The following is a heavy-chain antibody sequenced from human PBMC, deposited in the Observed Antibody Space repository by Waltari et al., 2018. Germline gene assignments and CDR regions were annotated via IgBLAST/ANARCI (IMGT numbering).Heavy chain of an antibody. CDR2: ITDSGSA. CDR3: ARADNQYRFDH. CDR1: GGSFRGSY. J-gene: IGHJ4*02. D-gene: IGHD2-15*01. V-gene: IGHV4-34*01. Sequence: QVQLQQWGAGLMKPSETLSLTCAVYGGSFRGSYWGWIRQSPGKGLEWIAEITDSGSANYNPSLKSRFIISVDRSKNQFSLKFSSVTAADTAVYYCARADNQYRFDHWGQGTLVTVSS.